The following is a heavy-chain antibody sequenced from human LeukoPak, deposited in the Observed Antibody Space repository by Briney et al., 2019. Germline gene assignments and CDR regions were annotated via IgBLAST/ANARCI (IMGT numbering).Heavy chain of an antibody. J-gene: IGHJ4*02. CDR1: GGSISNGNW. Sequence: SGTLSLTCFVSGGSISNGNWCTWVRQPPGKGLEWIGEIYHTGTTNYNAALESRVTISIDESTNRFSLTLRSVPAADTAVYYCATRSPLEDAILWGQGTLVTVSS. D-gene: IGHD1-1*01. CDR3: ATRSPLEDAIL. V-gene: IGHV4-4*02. CDR2: IYHTGTT.